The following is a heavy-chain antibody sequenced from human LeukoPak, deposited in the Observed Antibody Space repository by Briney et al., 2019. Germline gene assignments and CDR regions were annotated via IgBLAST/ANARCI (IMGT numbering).Heavy chain of an antibody. Sequence: GASVTVSCKTSAFRDYYMNWVRQAPGQGLEWLGWINPKSGDTDYAQKFQGRVTMTRDTSINTAYMELSGLKPDDTAIYYCASGYSGYDLNYWGQGTQVTVSS. D-gene: IGHD5-12*01. J-gene: IGHJ4*02. CDR3: ASGYSGYDLNY. CDR2: INPKSGDT. CDR1: AFRDYY. V-gene: IGHV1-2*02.